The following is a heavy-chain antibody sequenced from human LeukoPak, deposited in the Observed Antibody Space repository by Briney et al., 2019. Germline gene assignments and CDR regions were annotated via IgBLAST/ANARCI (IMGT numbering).Heavy chain of an antibody. Sequence: PSGTLSLTCAVYGGSFSGYYWSWIRQHPGKGLEWIGEINHSGSTNYNPSLKSRVTISVDTSKNQFSLKLSSVTAADTAVYYCARGPLRHRYYYYYYMDVWGKGTTVTVSS. CDR3: ARGPLRHRYYYYYYMDV. CDR1: GGSFSGYY. CDR2: INHSGST. J-gene: IGHJ6*03. V-gene: IGHV4-34*01.